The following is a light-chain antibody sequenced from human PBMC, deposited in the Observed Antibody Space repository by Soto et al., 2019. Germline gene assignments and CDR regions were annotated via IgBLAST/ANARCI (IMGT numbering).Light chain of an antibody. CDR1: QSINNY. J-gene: IGKJ1*01. CDR3: QQRSKWWT. CDR2: EAS. V-gene: IGKV3-11*01. Sequence: EIVLTQSPATLSLSAWERANLSCRASQSINNYLAWYQQRPGQAPRLLIYEASNRATGIPARFSGGGSGTDFTLTISSLEPEDFAVYYCQQRSKWWTFGQGTKVDIK.